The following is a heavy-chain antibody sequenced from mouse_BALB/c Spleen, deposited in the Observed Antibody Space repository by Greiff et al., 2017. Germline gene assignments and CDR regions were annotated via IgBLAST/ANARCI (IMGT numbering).Heavy chain of an antibody. CDR2: IDPANGNT. J-gene: IGHJ4*01. CDR3: APTRAMDY. V-gene: IGHV14-3*02. Sequence: EVKLQESGAELVKPGASVKLSCTASGFNIKDTYMHWVKQRPEQGLEWIGRIDPANGNTKYDPKFQGKATITADTSSNTAYLQLSSLTSEDTAVYYCAPTRAMDYWGQGTSVTVSS. CDR1: GFNIKDTY.